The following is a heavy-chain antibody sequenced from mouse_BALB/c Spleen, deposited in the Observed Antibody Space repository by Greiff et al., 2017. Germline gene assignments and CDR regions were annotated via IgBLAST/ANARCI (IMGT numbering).Heavy chain of an antibody. J-gene: IGHJ3*01. V-gene: IGHV1-15*01. CDR1: GYTFTDYE. CDR2: IDPETGGT. Sequence: QVQLQQSGAELVRPGASVTLSCKASGYTFTDYEMHWVKQTPVHGLEWIGAIDPETGGTAYNQKFKGKATLTADKSSSTAYMELRSLTSEDSAVYYCTRGNGNYPWFAYWGQGTLVTVSA. CDR3: TRGNGNYPWFAY. D-gene: IGHD2-1*01.